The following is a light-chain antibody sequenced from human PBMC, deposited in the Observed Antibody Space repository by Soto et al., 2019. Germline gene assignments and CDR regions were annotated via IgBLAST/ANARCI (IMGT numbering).Light chain of an antibody. J-gene: IGKJ1*01. CDR2: DAS. V-gene: IGKV1-5*01. CDR1: QSVSNW. CDR3: QQYNSYSKT. Sequence: DIQMTQSPSTVSASLGDRVTITCRASQSVSNWLAWYQQKPGKAPKLLIYDASSLESGVPSRFSGSGSETEFTLTISSLQPDDFATYYCQQYNSYSKTFGQGTQLDIK.